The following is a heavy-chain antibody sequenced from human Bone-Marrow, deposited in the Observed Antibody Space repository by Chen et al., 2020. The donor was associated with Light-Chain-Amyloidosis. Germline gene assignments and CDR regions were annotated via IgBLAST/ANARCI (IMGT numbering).Heavy chain of an antibody. CDR1: GFSLSAGGEG. J-gene: IGHJ3*02. CDR3: ARTVHHYDNSGHLWDGFDI. D-gene: IGHD3-22*01. Sequence: QITLKESGPTLVRPTQTLTLTCIFSGFSLSAGGEGVGWIRQPPGRALECLAVIYWSGDKRYSPSLKSRLTITKDTSRNKVVLTMTNMDPFDTATYYCARTVHHYDNSGHLWDGFDIWGQGTAVTVSS. V-gene: IGHV2-5*01. CDR2: IYWSGDK.